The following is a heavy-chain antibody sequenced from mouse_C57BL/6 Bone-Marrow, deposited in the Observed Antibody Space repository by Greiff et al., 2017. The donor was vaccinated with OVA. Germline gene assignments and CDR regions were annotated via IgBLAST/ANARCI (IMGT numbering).Heavy chain of an antibody. D-gene: IGHD2-10*01. J-gene: IGHJ3*01. CDR2: IYPGGGYT. CDR3: ARGGSYYGNLFAY. Sequence: VQLQQSGAELLRPGTSVKMSCKASGYTFTNYWIGWAKQRPGHGLEWIGDIYPGGGYTNYNEKFKGKATLTADKSSSTAYMQFSSLTSEDSAIYYCARGGSYYGNLFAYWGQGTLVTVSA. V-gene: IGHV1-63*01. CDR1: GYTFTNYW.